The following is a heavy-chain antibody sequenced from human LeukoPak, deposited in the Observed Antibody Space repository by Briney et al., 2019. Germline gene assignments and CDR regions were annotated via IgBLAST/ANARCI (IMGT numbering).Heavy chain of an antibody. CDR2: IYYSGNT. D-gene: IGHD2-15*01. J-gene: IGHJ5*02. CDR3: ARGGEYCSGGSCYSQQGWFDP. V-gene: IGHV4-39*01. CDR1: GVSISSSNSY. Sequence: SETPSLTCTVSGVSISSSNSYWGWIRQPPGKGLEWIGSIYYSGNTYYNASLKSQVSISIDTSKNQFSLKLSSVTAADTAVYYSARGGEYCSGGSCYSQQGWFDPWGQGTLVTVSS.